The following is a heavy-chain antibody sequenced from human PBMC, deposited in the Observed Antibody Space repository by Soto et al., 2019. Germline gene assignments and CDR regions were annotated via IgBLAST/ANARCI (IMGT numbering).Heavy chain of an antibody. CDR1: GFIFSRYS. D-gene: IGHD1-26*01. CDR3: ARMSAFIGLDY. CDR2: IGTSGSYI. J-gene: IGHJ4*02. Sequence: PGGSLRLSCAVSGFIFSRYSMNWVRQAPGKGLEWVSSIGTSGSYIYDTDSVKGRFTISRDNTKDSLYLQMNSLRAEDTAIYYCARMSAFIGLDYWGQGTPVTVSS. V-gene: IGHV3-21*01.